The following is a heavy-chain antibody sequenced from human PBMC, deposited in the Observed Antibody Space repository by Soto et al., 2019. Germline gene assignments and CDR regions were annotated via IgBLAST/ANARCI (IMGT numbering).Heavy chain of an antibody. D-gene: IGHD3-10*01. CDR2: IGPTGDT. CDR3: AGNGVGFGFDI. J-gene: IGHJ3*02. V-gene: IGHV4-34*02. CDR1: GRSMSGYN. Sequence: QVQPQQWGARLLKPSETLSLTCAEYGRSMSGYNWSWLRRSPVRGLEWIGEIGPTGDTNYGPSFMSRVTVSVDTSKYELSLRLTQVTAADTATYLCAGNGVGFGFDIWGLGTMVSVSS.